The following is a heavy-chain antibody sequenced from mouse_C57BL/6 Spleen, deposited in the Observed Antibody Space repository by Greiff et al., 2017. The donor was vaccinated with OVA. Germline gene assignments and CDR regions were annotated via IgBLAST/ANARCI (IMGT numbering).Heavy chain of an antibody. Sequence: QVQLQQPGAELVRPGSSVKLSCKASGYTFTSYWMHWVKQRPIQGLEWIGNIDPSDSETHYNQKFKDKATLTVDKSSSTAYMQLSSLTSEDSAVYYCARASYYYGSNYAMDYWGQGTSVTVSS. CDR3: ARASYYYGSNYAMDY. CDR2: IDPSDSET. V-gene: IGHV1-52*01. J-gene: IGHJ4*01. CDR1: GYTFTSYW. D-gene: IGHD1-1*01.